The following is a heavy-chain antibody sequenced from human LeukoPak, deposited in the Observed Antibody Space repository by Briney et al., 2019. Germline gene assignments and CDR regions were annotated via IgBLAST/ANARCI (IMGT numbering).Heavy chain of an antibody. CDR1: GFTVSSYS. CDR2: ITLSRTTM. V-gene: IGHV3-48*02. CDR3: ARGVAAADY. J-gene: IGHJ4*02. Sequence: GGSLRLSCAASGFTVSSYSMNWVRQTPGKGLEWISYITLSRTTMYYADSVKGRFTISRDNAKNSLYLQMNGLRDDDTAVYYCARGVAAADYWGQGTLVTVSS. D-gene: IGHD6-19*01.